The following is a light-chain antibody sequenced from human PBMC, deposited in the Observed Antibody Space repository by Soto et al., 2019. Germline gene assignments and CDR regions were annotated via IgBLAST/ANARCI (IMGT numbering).Light chain of an antibody. CDR1: SSDVGAYNY. CDR2: DVS. J-gene: IGLJ2*01. Sequence: QSALTQPASVSGSPGQSITISCTGTSSDVGAYNYVSWYQQHPGKAPKLMIYDVSNRPSGVSNRFSGSKSGNTASLTISGIQAEDEADYYCSSYTSSSTLVVFGGGTKLTVL. V-gene: IGLV2-14*01. CDR3: SSYTSSSTLVV.